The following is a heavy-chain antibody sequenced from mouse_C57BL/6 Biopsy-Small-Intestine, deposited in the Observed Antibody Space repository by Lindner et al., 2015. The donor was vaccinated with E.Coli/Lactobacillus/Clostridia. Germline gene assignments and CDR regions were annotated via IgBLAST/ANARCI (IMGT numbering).Heavy chain of an antibody. CDR3: ATGPHYYGSYSFDY. D-gene: IGHD1-1*01. V-gene: IGHV1-84*01. CDR2: IYPGSGKT. Sequence: VQLQESGPELVKPGASVKISCKASDCTFTDYYINWVKQRPGQGLEWIGWIYPGSGKTKYNEKLKGKATLSVDTSSDTAYMQLSSLTSEDSAVYFCATGPHYYGSYSFDYWGQGTTLTVSS. CDR1: DCTFTDYY. J-gene: IGHJ2*01.